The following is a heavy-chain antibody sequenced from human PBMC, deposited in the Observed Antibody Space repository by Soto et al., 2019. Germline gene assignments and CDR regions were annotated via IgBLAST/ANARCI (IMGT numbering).Heavy chain of an antibody. Sequence: VASVKVSCKASGYTFTHYFMYWVRQAPGQGLEWMAIINPSGGNTDYAQEFRGRITVTSDTSTSTIYVELSSLKNNDTAVYYCARVRGQSTADFWGQGTLVTVSS. CDR1: GYTFTHYF. D-gene: IGHD3-10*01. CDR3: ARVRGQSTADF. CDR2: INPSGGNT. V-gene: IGHV1-46*01. J-gene: IGHJ4*02.